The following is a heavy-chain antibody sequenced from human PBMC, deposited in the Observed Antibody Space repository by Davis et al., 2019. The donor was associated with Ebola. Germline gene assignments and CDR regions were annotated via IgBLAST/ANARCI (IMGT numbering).Heavy chain of an antibody. V-gene: IGHV1-18*01. Sequence: AASVKVSCKASGYTFTSYGISWVRQAPGQGLEWMGWISAYNGNTNYAQKLQGRVTMTTDTSTSTAYMELRSLRSDDTAVYYCARGNSGSRYYYYGMDVWGQGTTVTVSS. D-gene: IGHD1-26*01. CDR1: GYTFTSYG. CDR3: ARGNSGSRYYYYGMDV. J-gene: IGHJ6*02. CDR2: ISAYNGNT.